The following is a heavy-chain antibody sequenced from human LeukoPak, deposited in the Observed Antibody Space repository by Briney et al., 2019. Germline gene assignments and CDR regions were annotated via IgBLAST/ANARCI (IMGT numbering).Heavy chain of an antibody. J-gene: IGHJ5*02. V-gene: IGHV7-4-1*02. CDR2: INTNTGNP. D-gene: IGHD5-18*01. CDR1: GYTFTSYY. CDR3: ARDASTWIQNWFDP. Sequence: ASVKVSCKASGYTFTSYYMHWVRQAPGQGLEWMGWINTNTGNPTYAQGFTGRFVFSLDTSVSTAYLQISSLKAEDTAVYYCARDASTWIQNWFDPWGQGTLVTVSS.